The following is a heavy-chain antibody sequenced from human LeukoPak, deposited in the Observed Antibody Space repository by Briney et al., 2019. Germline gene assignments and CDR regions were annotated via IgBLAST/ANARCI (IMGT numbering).Heavy chain of an antibody. D-gene: IGHD3-22*01. V-gene: IGHV3-7*01. Sequence: SGGSLRLSCTASGCSFTIYWMSWVRQAPGKGPEWVANIKEDGSEQFYGDSVKGGFTISRDNAKNSLYLQMNSLRVEDTAVYHCVRDRTPAYYSGSSGYYDAYDIWGQGRMVTVS. CDR1: GCSFTIYW. CDR3: VRDRTPAYYSGSSGYYDAYDI. J-gene: IGHJ3*02. CDR2: IKEDGSEQ.